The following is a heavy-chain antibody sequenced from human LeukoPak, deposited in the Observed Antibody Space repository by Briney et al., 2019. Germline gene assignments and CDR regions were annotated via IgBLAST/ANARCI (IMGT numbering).Heavy chain of an antibody. J-gene: IGHJ2*01. CDR1: GDSFSSNY. V-gene: IGHV4-4*07. CDR3: ARIHRRADSSGYYYEDWYFDL. CDR2: IYTSGST. D-gene: IGHD3-22*01. Sequence: PSETLSLTCTVSGDSFSSNYWSWIRQPAGKTLEWIGRIYTSGSTNYNPSLKSRITMSVDTSNNQLSLKLRSATAADTAVYYCARIHRRADSSGYYYEDWYFDLWGRGTLVTVSS.